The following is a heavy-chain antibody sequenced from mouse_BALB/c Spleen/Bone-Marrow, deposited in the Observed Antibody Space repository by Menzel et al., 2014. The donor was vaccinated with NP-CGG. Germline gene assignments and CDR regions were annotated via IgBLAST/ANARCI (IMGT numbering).Heavy chain of an antibody. J-gene: IGHJ4*01. V-gene: IGHV1S56*01. Sequence: VQLVESGPELVKPGASVMMSCKASGYTFTTYYIHWVKQRPGQGLEWIGWIYPRNVNTNYNEKFRGKATLTADKSSSTAYMQLSSLTSEDSAVYFCARWLLPYYAMDYWGQGTSVTVSS. D-gene: IGHD2-3*01. CDR1: GYTFTTYY. CDR3: ARWLLPYYAMDY. CDR2: IYPRNVNT.